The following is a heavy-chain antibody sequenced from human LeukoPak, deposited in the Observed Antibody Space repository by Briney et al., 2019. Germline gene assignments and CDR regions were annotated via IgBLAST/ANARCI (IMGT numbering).Heavy chain of an antibody. CDR3: ARDHCSTTNCYGRNWFDP. D-gene: IGHD2-2*01. CDR2: ISAYNGNT. CDR1: GYTFASYG. Sequence: GASVKVSCEASGYTFASYGISWVRQAPGQGLEWMGWISAYNGNTKYAQKLQDRVTMTTDTSTSTAYMELRSLRSDDTAMYYCARDHCSTTNCYGRNWFDPWGQGTLVTVSS. V-gene: IGHV1-18*01. J-gene: IGHJ5*02.